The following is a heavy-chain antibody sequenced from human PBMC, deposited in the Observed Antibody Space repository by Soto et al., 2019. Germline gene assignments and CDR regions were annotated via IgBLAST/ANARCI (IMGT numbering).Heavy chain of an antibody. CDR1: GFTVSSNY. CDR2: IYSGGST. CDR3: ARSPLEHPFFDY. V-gene: IGHV3-66*01. Sequence: GGSLRLSCAASGFTVSSNYMSWVRQAPGKGLEWVSVIYSGGSTYYADSVKGRFTISRDNSKNTLYLQMNSLRAEDTAVYYCARSPLEHPFFDYWGQGTLVTVSS. J-gene: IGHJ4*02. D-gene: IGHD1-1*01.